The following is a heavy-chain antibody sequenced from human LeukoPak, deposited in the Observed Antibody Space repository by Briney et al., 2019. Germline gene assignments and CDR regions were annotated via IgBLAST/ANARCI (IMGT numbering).Heavy chain of an antibody. Sequence: PGGSLRLSCAAPGFTFSGSAMHWVRQASGKGLEWVGRIRSKANSYATAYAASVKGRFTISRDDSKNTAYLQMNSLKSEDTAVYYCAKANAAGGSSSAHWFDPWGQGTLVTVSS. V-gene: IGHV3-73*01. D-gene: IGHD6-13*01. CDR3: AKANAAGGSSSAHWFDP. J-gene: IGHJ5*02. CDR2: IRSKANSYAT. CDR1: GFTFSGSA.